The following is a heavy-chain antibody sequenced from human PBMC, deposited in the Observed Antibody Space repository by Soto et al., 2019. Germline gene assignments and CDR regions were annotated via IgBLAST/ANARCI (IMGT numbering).Heavy chain of an antibody. D-gene: IGHD4-17*01. CDR2: IYSGGST. V-gene: IGHV3-53*04. Sequence: EVQLVESGGGLVQPGGSLRLSCAASGFTVSSNYMSWVRQAPGKGLEWVSVIYSGGSTYYADSVKGRFTISRHNSKNTLYLQMNSLRAEDTAVYYCAREDYGDPRGRYVHWGQGTLVTVSS. CDR1: GFTVSSNY. J-gene: IGHJ4*02. CDR3: AREDYGDPRGRYVH.